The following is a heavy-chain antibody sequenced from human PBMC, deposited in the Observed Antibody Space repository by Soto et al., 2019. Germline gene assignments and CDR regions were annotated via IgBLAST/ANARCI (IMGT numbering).Heavy chain of an antibody. CDR3: AKGKETGYSGAFAS. Sequence: GGSLRLSCEASGFNFRSYSMSWVRQAPGKGLEWVSGISGSGGSPYYADSVKGRFTISKDRSKDTLYLQLNSLTAADTAVYYCAKGKETGYSGAFASCG. V-gene: IGHV3-23*01. D-gene: IGHD5-12*01. CDR1: GFNFRSYS. CDR2: ISGSGGSP. J-gene: IGHJ3*01.